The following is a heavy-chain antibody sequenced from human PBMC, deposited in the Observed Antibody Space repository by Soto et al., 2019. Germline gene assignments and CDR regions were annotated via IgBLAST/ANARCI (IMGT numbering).Heavy chain of an antibody. CDR3: ARGLELRAREYYFDY. D-gene: IGHD1-7*01. J-gene: IGHJ4*02. CDR2: IYYSGST. Sequence: LSLTCTVSGGSISSGDYYWSWIRQPPGKGLEWIGYIYYSGSTYYNPSLKSRVTISVDTSKNQFSLKLSSVTAADTAVYYCARGLELRAREYYFDYWGQGTLVTVSS. V-gene: IGHV4-30-4*01. CDR1: GGSISSGDYY.